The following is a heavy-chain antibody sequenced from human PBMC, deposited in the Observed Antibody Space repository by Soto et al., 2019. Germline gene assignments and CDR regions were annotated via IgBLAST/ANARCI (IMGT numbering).Heavy chain of an antibody. D-gene: IGHD3-10*01. V-gene: IGHV3-66*01. Sequence: EVQLVESGGGLVQPGGSLRLSCAASGFTVSSNYMSWVRQAPGKGLEWVSVIYSGGNTYYADSVKGRFTISRDNSKNTLYLQTNSLRVEDTAVYYCARNGLWFGELRWGQGTLVTVSS. CDR1: GFTVSSNY. CDR2: IYSGGNT. J-gene: IGHJ4*02. CDR3: ARNGLWFGELR.